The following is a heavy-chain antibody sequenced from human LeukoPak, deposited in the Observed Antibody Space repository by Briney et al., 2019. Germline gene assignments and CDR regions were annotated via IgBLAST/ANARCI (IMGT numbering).Heavy chain of an antibody. V-gene: IGHV4-59*12. CDR3: ARLYGNYQXYXDY. CDR1: GGSISSYY. CDR2: IHYSGST. J-gene: IGHJ4*01. Sequence: SETLSLTCTVSGGSISSYYWSWIRQPPGKGLEWIGYIHYSGSTNYNPSLKSRVTIPVDTSKNQFSLRLSSVTAADTAVYYCARLYGNYQXYXDYWXXXTXXTVS. D-gene: IGHD1-7*01.